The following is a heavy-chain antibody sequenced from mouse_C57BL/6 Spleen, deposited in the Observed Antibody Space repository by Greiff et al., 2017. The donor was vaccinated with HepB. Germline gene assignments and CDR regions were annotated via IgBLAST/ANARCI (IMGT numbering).Heavy chain of an antibody. CDR2: IDPEDGET. CDR1: GFNIKDYY. CDR3: ARPSGHGSSPFDY. D-gene: IGHD1-1*01. V-gene: IGHV14-2*01. Sequence: VHVKQSGAELVKPGASVKLSCTASGFNIKDYYMHWVKQRTEQGLEWIGRIDPEDGETKYAPKFQGKATITADTSSNTAYLQLSSLTSEDTAVYYCARPSGHGSSPFDYWGQGTTLTVSS. J-gene: IGHJ2*01.